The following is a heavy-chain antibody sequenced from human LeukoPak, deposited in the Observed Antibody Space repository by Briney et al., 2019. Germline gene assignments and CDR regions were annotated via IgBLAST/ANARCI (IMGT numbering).Heavy chain of an antibody. Sequence: GGSLRLSCAASGFTFSSYSMNWVRQAPGKGLEWVSSISSSSSYIYYADSVKGRFTISRDNAKNSLYLQMNSLRAEDTAVYYCARGGSGSYSVAYWGQGTLVTVSS. CDR1: GFTFSSYS. CDR3: ARGGSGSYSVAY. CDR2: ISSSSSYI. J-gene: IGHJ4*02. D-gene: IGHD3-10*01. V-gene: IGHV3-21*01.